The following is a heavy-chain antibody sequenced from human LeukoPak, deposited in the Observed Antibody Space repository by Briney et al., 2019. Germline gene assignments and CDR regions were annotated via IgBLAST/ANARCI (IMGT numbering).Heavy chain of an antibody. D-gene: IGHD3-22*01. CDR3: ARPKYYYDTTGTLDAFDI. Sequence: GESLKISCKGSGYSFTNYWVAWVRQMSGKGLEWMGIIYPGDSDTRYSPSFQGQVTISVDKSISTAYLQWSSLKASDTAMYYCARPKYYYDTTGTLDAFDIWGQGTMVTVSS. CDR1: GYSFTNYW. CDR2: IYPGDSDT. V-gene: IGHV5-51*01. J-gene: IGHJ3*02.